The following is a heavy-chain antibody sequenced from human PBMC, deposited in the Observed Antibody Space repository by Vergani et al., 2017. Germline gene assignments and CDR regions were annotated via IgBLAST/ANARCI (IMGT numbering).Heavy chain of an antibody. CDR3: AKDRYYDSSGYYYA. J-gene: IGHJ5*02. D-gene: IGHD3-22*01. CDR1: GFTFDDYA. Sequence: EVQLVESGGVVVQPGGSLRLSCAASGFTFDDYAMHWVRQAPGKGLEWVSGISWNSGSIGYADSVKGRFTISRDNAKNSLYLQMNSLRAEDTALYYCAKDRYYDSSGYYYAWGQGTLVTVSS. V-gene: IGHV3-9*01. CDR2: ISWNSGSI.